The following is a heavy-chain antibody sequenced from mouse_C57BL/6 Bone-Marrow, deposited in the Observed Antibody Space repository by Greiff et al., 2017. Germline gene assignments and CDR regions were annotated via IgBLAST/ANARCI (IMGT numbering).Heavy chain of an antibody. V-gene: IGHV5-2*01. CDR3: ARQLRPNPLYYYAMDY. CDR2: INSDGGST. J-gene: IGHJ4*01. D-gene: IGHD3-2*02. CDR1: EYECRSQD. Sequence: EVQLVESGGGLVQPGESLKLSCESNEYECRSQDRAGERKKREKRLEVGAAINSDGGSTYYPDTMERRFIISRDNTKKTLYLQMSSLRSEDTALYYCARQLRPNPLYYYAMDYWGQGTSVNLSS.